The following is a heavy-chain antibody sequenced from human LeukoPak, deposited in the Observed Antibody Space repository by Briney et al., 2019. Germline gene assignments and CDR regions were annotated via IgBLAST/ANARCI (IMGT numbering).Heavy chain of an antibody. Sequence: GGSLRLSCAGSGLTTRDHAMHWVRQARGKGLEWVSGIAWDGGRIGYADSVKGRFTVSRDNAKNSLYLQMDSLRGDDTALCYCTKDITPGGTDVWGKGTTVTVSS. CDR2: IAWDGGRI. V-gene: IGHV3-9*02. J-gene: IGHJ6*04. CDR3: TKDITPGGTDV. D-gene: IGHD1-14*01. CDR1: GLTTRDHA.